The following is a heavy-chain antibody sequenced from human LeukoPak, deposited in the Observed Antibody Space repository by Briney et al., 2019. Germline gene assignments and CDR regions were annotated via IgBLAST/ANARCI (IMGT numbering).Heavy chain of an antibody. CDR1: GFSLSTSGMR. CDR2: IDWDDDK. CDR3: ARSGPDALYCSGGSCYSIAFDI. J-gene: IGHJ3*02. V-gene: IGHV2-70*04. D-gene: IGHD2-15*01. Sequence: SGPALVKPTQTLTMTCTFSGFSLSTSGMRVSWIRQPPGKAREWLASIDWDDDKFYSTSLKTRLTISKDTSKNQVVLTMTNMDPVDTATYYCARSGPDALYCSGGSCYSIAFDIWGQGTMVTVSS.